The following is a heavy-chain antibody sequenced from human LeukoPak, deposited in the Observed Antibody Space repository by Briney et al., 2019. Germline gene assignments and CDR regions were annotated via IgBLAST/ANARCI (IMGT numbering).Heavy chain of an antibody. CDR2: IWYDGSNK. CDR3: AKGAPTYYYDSSGYYSFDY. D-gene: IGHD3-22*01. V-gene: IGHV3-30*02. J-gene: IGHJ4*02. Sequence: TGGSLRLSCTASGFTLSSHGMHWARHAPGKGLECVTYIWYDGSNKYYADSVKRRFPISRDNSKHTLYLQMNSLRAEDTAVYYCAKGAPTYYYDSSGYYSFDYWGQGTLVTVSS. CDR1: GFTLSSHG.